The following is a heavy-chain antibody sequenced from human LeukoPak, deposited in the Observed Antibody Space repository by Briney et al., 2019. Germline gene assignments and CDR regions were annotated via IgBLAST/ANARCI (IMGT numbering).Heavy chain of an antibody. CDR2: IAKDGTDI. D-gene: IGHD3-22*01. CDR1: GFSFSSCG. J-gene: IGHJ4*02. Sequence: GRSLRLSCAASGFSFSSCGMHWVRQTPDKGLGWVAAIAKDGTDIHYVDSVKGRFTISRDNSRNTLYLQMFSLSTEDTAVYYCVKAGYYDSSGYYYYLDYWGQGTLVSVSS. CDR3: VKAGYYDSSGYYYYLDY. V-gene: IGHV3-30*18.